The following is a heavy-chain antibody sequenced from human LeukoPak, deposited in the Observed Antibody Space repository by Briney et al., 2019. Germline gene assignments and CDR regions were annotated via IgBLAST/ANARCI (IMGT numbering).Heavy chain of an antibody. CDR1: GGPFRRYY. D-gene: IGHD2-15*01. CDR2: INQSGTT. V-gene: IGHV4-34*01. Sequence: SETLSLTCAVYGGPFRRYYCIWIPQPPAKVLEWIGEINQSGTTNYNPSLKRRATISVDTSKHQFSLKLSSVTAADTAVYYCARVAPYIVVVVAATRVGAFDIWGQGTMVTVSS. J-gene: IGHJ3*02. CDR3: ARVAPYIVVVVAATRVGAFDI.